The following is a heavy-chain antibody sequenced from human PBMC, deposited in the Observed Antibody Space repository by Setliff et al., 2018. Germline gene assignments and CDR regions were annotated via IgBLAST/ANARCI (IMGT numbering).Heavy chain of an antibody. V-gene: IGHV4-31*03. CDR1: GDSISSGNYF. Sequence: SETLSLTCTVSGDSISSGNYFWSWIRQHPAKGLEWIGYIYSSGGSYYNPSLKSRVTISIDRSKNQFFLEVTSVTAADTAVYYCARLRYYGSGSYLDYWGQGTLVTVSS. CDR3: ARLRYYGSGSYLDY. CDR2: IYSSGGS. D-gene: IGHD3-10*01. J-gene: IGHJ4*02.